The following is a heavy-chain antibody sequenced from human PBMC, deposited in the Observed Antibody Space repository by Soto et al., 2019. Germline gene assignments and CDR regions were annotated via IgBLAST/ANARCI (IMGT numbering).Heavy chain of an antibody. Sequence: VASVKVSCKASGYTFTSYYMHWVRQAPGQGLEWMGIINPSGGSTSYAQKFQGRVTMTRDTSTSTVYMELSSLRSEDTAVYHCARGRVAFSSSPVHYYYYGMDVWGQGTTVTVSS. V-gene: IGHV1-46*01. D-gene: IGHD6-6*01. CDR2: INPSGGST. J-gene: IGHJ6*02. CDR1: GYTFTSYY. CDR3: ARGRVAFSSSPVHYYYYGMDV.